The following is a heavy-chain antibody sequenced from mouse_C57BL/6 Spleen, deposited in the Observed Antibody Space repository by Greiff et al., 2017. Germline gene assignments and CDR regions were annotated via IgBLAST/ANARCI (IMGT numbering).Heavy chain of an antibody. CDR1: GYTFIDYY. D-gene: IGHD1-1*01. CDR3: ARDHYYGSSYEYFDV. Sequence: EVQLQQSGPVLVKPGASVKMSCKASGYTFIDYYMNWVKLSHGKSLEWIGVINPYTGGTSYNQKFKGKATLTVDKSSSTAYMELNSLTSEDSAVYYCARDHYYGSSYEYFDVWGTGTTVTVSS. V-gene: IGHV1-19*01. CDR2: INPYTGGT. J-gene: IGHJ1*03.